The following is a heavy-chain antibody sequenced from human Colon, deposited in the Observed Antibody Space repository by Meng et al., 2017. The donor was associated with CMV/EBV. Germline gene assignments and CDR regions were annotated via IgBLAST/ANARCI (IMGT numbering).Heavy chain of an antibody. D-gene: IGHD3-16*02. Sequence: QVQLHQSGPGLVKPSQTLSLTCAISGDSVSSNRAAWNWIRQSPSRGLEWLGRTYYRSTWRIEYAVAMGSRVTINPDTSTNQVSLHLNSVTPEDTAVYYCVSWRYDNWGQGTLVTVSS. CDR3: VSWRYDN. V-gene: IGHV6-1*01. J-gene: IGHJ4*02. CDR2: TYYRSTWRI. CDR1: GDSVSSNRAA.